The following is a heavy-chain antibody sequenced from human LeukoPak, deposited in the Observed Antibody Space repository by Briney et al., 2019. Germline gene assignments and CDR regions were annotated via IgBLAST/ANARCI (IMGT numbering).Heavy chain of an antibody. D-gene: IGHD3-16*02. CDR2: IYPGDSDT. CDR3: ARLPPRDDLWGSYRPFEY. J-gene: IGHJ4*02. CDR1: GYSFTSYW. Sequence: KLGESLKISCKGSGYSFTSYWIGWVRQMPGKGLEGMGIIYPGDSDTRYSPSFQGQVTISADKSISTAYLQWSSLKASDTAMYYCARLPPRDDLWGSYRPFEYWGQGTLVTVSS. V-gene: IGHV5-51*01.